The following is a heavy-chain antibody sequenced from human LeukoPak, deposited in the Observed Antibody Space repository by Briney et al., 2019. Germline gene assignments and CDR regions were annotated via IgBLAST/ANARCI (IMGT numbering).Heavy chain of an antibody. J-gene: IGHJ4*02. CDR1: GFTFSNYG. D-gene: IGHD6-19*01. CDR3: AAVAGIEGFDY. CDR2: IAYDGSNK. V-gene: IGHV3-30*03. Sequence: GGSLRLSCAASGFTFSNYGMHWVRQARGKGLEWVAVIAYDGSNKYYADSVKGRFTISRDNSKNTVHLQMNTLRAEDTAVYYCAAVAGIEGFDYWGQGTLVTVSS.